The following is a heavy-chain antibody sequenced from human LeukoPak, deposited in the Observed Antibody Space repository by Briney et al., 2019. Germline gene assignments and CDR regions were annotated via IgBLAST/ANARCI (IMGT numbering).Heavy chain of an antibody. Sequence: SETLSLTCTVSGGSISSYYWGWIRQPAGKGLEWIGRIYTSGSTNYNPSLKSRVTMSVDTSKNQFSLKLSSVAAADTAVYYCAREDSSRALDYWGQGTLVTVSS. CDR2: IYTSGST. CDR1: GGSISSYY. D-gene: IGHD6-13*01. CDR3: AREDSSRALDY. V-gene: IGHV4-4*07. J-gene: IGHJ4*02.